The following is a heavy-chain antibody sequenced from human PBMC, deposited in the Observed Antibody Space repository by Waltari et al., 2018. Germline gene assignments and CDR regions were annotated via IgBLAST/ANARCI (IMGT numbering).Heavy chain of an antibody. Sequence: EVQLVESGGGLVQPGGSLRLSCAASGFTFSSYSMNWVRQAPGKGLEWVSYISSSSSTIYYADSVKGRFTISRDNAKNSLYLQMNSLRAEDTAVYYCAKSPVVGYSSGWVGFDYWGQGTLVTVSS. CDR3: AKSPVVGYSSGWVGFDY. CDR1: GFTFSSYS. V-gene: IGHV3-48*01. J-gene: IGHJ4*02. CDR2: ISSSSSTI. D-gene: IGHD6-19*01.